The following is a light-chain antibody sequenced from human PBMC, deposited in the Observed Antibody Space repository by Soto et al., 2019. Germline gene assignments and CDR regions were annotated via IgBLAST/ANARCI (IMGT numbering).Light chain of an antibody. V-gene: IGKV1-5*02. J-gene: IGKJ5*01. Sequence: DVQMTQSPSTLSASVGDRVTIICRASQSIDRWLAWYQQKPGKAPKLLIFDASSLEIGVPSRFSGSRSVTEFTLTIRSMQPDDFATYYCHQYNSFPITFGQGTRLEIK. CDR2: DAS. CDR3: HQYNSFPIT. CDR1: QSIDRW.